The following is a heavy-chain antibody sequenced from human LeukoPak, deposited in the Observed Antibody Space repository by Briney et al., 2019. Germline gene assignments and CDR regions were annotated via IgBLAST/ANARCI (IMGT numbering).Heavy chain of an antibody. J-gene: IGHJ4*02. CDR1: GFTFSSYA. CDR3: AKVRTGDIAAALNY. V-gene: IGHV3-23*01. CDR2: ISGSGDNT. Sequence: GGSLRLSCAASGFTFSSYAMNWVRQAPGKGLEWVSGISGSGDNTHYADSVKGRFTISRDNSKNTLYLQMNSLRAEDTAVYYCAKVRTGDIAAALNYWGQGTLVPVSS. D-gene: IGHD6-13*01.